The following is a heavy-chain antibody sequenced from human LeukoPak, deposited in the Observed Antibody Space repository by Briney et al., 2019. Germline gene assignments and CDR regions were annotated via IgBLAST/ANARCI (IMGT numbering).Heavy chain of an antibody. CDR1: GFTFSSYW. Sequence: GGSLRLSCSASGFTFSSYWMSWVRQAPGKGLEWVAHIKEDESDEYYVDSVRGRFTASRDNAKNSVNLQMNSLRVEDTAVYYCARWRGRQSEFDYWGQGTLVTVSS. CDR2: IKEDESDE. CDR3: ARWRGRQSEFDY. D-gene: IGHD1-1*01. J-gene: IGHJ4*02. V-gene: IGHV3-7*01.